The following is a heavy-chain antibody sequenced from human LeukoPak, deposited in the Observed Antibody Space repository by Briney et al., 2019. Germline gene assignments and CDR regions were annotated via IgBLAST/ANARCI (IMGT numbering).Heavy chain of an antibody. J-gene: IGHJ4*02. CDR2: MYYSGNT. V-gene: IGHV4-59*01. CDR3: ARGKYYFVY. Sequence: SETLSLTCTVSVDSITGYYWSWIRQPPGKGLEWIGYMYYSGNTNYNPSLKSRLTTSLDTSKNQFSLKLSSVTAADTAVYYCARGKYYFVYWGQGTLVTVSS. CDR1: VDSITGYY.